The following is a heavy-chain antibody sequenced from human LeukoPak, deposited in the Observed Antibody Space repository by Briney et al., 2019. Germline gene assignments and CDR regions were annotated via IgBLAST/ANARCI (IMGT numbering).Heavy chain of an antibody. D-gene: IGHD6-19*01. V-gene: IGHV2-70*11. CDR2: IDWDDDK. Sequence: SGPTLVNPTQTLTLTCTFPGFSLSTSGMCVSWIRQPPGKALEWLARIDWDDDKYYSTSLKTRLTISKDTSKNQVVLTMTNMDPVDTATYYCARIFSSGWYFDYWGQGTLVAVSS. J-gene: IGHJ4*02. CDR3: ARIFSSGWYFDY. CDR1: GFSLSTSGMC.